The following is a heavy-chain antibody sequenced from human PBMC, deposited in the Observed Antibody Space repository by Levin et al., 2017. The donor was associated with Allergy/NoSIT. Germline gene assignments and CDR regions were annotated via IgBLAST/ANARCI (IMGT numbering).Heavy chain of an antibody. J-gene: IGHJ3*02. V-gene: IGHV3-11*01. D-gene: IGHD6-19*01. CDR1: GFTFSDYY. CDR2: ISSSGSTI. Sequence: GGSLRLSCAASGFTFSDYYMSWIRQAPGKGLEWVSYISSSGSTIYYADSVKGRFTISRDNAKNSLYLQMNSLRAEDTAVYYCARAQGSGWLQDAFDIWGQGTMVTVSS. CDR3: ARAQGSGWLQDAFDI.